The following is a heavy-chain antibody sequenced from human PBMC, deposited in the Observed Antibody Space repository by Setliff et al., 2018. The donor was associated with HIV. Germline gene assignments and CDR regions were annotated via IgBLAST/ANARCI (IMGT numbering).Heavy chain of an antibody. V-gene: IGHV3-23*01. CDR1: GFSFSSYA. CDR2: ITGSGTT. D-gene: IGHD3-9*01. J-gene: IGHJ4*02. CDR3: AKRLVRTFDF. Sequence: PGESLKISCTASGFSFSSYAMSWARQAPGKGLEWVSGITGSGTTNYADSVKGRFTVSRDNSRTTVFLQMNSLRVEDTAVYYCAKRLVRTFDFWGQGTLVTVSS.